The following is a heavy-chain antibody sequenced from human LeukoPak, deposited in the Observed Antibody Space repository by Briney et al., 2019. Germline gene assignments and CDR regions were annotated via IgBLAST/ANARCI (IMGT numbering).Heavy chain of an antibody. J-gene: IGHJ6*03. CDR1: GFTFSIYS. CDR3: ASLYSSSAYYYMDV. D-gene: IGHD6-6*01. CDR2: ISSSSSYI. Sequence: KSGGSLRLSCAASGFTFSIYSMNWVRQAPGKGLEWVSSISSSSSYIYYADSVKGRFTISRDNAKNSLYLQMNSLRAEDTAVYYCASLYSSSAYYYMDVWGKGTTVTVSS. V-gene: IGHV3-21*01.